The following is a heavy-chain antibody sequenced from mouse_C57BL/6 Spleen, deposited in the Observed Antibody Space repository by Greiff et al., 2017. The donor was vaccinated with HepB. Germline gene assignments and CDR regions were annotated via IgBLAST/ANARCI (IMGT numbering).Heavy chain of an antibody. CDR2: IYPRSGNT. CDR3: ADLSNTFAY. V-gene: IGHV1-81*01. J-gene: IGHJ3*01. CDR1: GYTFTSYG. Sequence: VMLVESGAELARPGASVKLSCKASGYTFTSYGISWVKQRTGQGLEWIGEIYPRSGNTYYNEKFKGKATLTADKSSSTAYMELRSLTSEDSAVYFCADLSNTFAYGGQGTLVTVSA. D-gene: IGHD2-5*01.